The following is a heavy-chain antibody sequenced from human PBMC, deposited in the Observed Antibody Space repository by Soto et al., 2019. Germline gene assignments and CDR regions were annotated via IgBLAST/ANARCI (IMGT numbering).Heavy chain of an antibody. CDR3: AKDRSTGWYWAFDI. Sequence: EVQLLESGGGLVQPGGSLRLSCAASGFGFSSYAMSWVRQAPGKGLEWVSGFSGGGGSTYYADSVKGRFTISRDNSKNTLYLQMNSLRAEDTAVYYCAKDRSTGWYWAFDIWGQGTMVTVSS. CDR2: FSGGGGST. CDR1: GFGFSSYA. D-gene: IGHD6-19*01. V-gene: IGHV3-23*01. J-gene: IGHJ3*02.